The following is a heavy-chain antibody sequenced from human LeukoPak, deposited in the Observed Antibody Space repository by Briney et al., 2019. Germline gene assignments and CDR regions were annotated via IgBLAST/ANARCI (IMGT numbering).Heavy chain of an antibody. D-gene: IGHD6-13*01. Sequence: GGSLRLSCAASGFTFSGYWMHWVRQAPGKGLVWVSRINSDGSSTSYADSVKGRFTISRDNAKNTLYLQMNSLRAEDTAVYYCARGGSSWEPYYYYGMDVWGQGTTVTVSS. CDR2: INSDGSST. CDR1: GFTFSGYW. J-gene: IGHJ6*02. V-gene: IGHV3-74*01. CDR3: ARGGSSWEPYYYYGMDV.